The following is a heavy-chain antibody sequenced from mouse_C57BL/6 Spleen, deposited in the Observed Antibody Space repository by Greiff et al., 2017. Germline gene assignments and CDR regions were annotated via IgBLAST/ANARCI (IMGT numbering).Heavy chain of an antibody. D-gene: IGHD1-1*02. CDR3: ARTGNYAMDY. J-gene: IGHJ3*01. Sequence: QVQLQQSGAELVKPGASVKMSCKASGYTFTSYWITWVKQRLGQGLEWIGDIYPGSGSTNYNEKFKSKATLTVDTSSSTAYMQLSSLTSEDSAVYYCARTGNYAMDYWGQGTLVTVSA. V-gene: IGHV1-55*01. CDR2: IYPGSGST. CDR1: GYTFTSYW.